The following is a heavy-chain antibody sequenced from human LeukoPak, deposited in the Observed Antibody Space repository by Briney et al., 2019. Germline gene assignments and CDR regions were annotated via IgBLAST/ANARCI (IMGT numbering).Heavy chain of an antibody. J-gene: IGHJ4*02. D-gene: IGHD3-3*01. V-gene: IGHV3-23*01. CDR1: GFTFSSYA. CDR3: AKDTAFSDFWSGYLYYFDY. CDR2: ISGSGGST. Sequence: GGSLRLSCAASGFTFSSYAMSWVRQAPGKGLEWVSAISGSGGSTYYADSVKGRFTISRDNSKNTLYLQMNSLRAEDTAVYYCAKDTAFSDFWSGYLYYFDYWGQGTLVTVSS.